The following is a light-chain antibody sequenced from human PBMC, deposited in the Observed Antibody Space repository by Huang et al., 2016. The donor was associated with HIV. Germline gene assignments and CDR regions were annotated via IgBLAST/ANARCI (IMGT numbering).Light chain of an antibody. CDR1: PSVSTD. CDR3: QQYNNWAPWT. CDR2: CAS. Sequence: EIVMTQSPATLSVSPVERATLACRASPSVSTDLAWYQQRPGQPPRLLIYCASTRGTGIPARFTGSGSGTEFTLTISSLQSEDFAVYYCQQYNNWAPWTFGQGTRL. V-gene: IGKV3-15*01. J-gene: IGKJ2*01.